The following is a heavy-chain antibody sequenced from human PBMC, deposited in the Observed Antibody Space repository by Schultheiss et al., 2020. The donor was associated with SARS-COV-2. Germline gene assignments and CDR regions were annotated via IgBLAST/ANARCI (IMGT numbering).Heavy chain of an antibody. V-gene: IGHV4-34*09. CDR1: GGSFSGYY. CDR2: IYYSGST. D-gene: IGHD2-2*01. J-gene: IGHJ6*02. CDR3: ARDHIVVVPAAIDYYYYGMDV. Sequence: SETLSLTCAVYGGSFSGYYWSWIRQPPGKGLEWIGYIYYSGSTYYNPSLKSRVTISVDTSKNQFSLKLSSVTAADTAVYYCARDHIVVVPAAIDYYYYGMDVWGQGTTVTVSS.